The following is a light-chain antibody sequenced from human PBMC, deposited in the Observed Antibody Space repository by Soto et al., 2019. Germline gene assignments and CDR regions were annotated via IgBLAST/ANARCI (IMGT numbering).Light chain of an antibody. Sequence: QPVLTQPASVSGSPGQSITISCTGTSSDVGSYNLVSWYQQHPGKAPKLMIYEGSKRPSGVSNRFSGSKSGNTASLTISGLQAEDEADYYCCSYAGGYVFGTGTKLTVL. CDR1: SSDVGSYNL. J-gene: IGLJ1*01. CDR2: EGS. V-gene: IGLV2-23*01. CDR3: CSYAGGYV.